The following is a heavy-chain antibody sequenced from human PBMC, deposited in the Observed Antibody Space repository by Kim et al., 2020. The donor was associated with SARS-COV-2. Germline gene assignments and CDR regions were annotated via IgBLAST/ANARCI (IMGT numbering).Heavy chain of an antibody. CDR2: IWYDGSNK. CDR1: GFTFSSYG. Sequence: GGSLRLSCAASGFTFSSYGMHWVRQVPGKGLEWVAVIWYDGSNKYYADSVKGRFTISRDNSKNTLYLQMNSLRAEDTAVYYCAKDQQEHDILTGYLWYYYYGMDVWGQGTTVTVSS. V-gene: IGHV3-33*06. J-gene: IGHJ6*02. CDR3: AKDQQEHDILTGYLWYYYYGMDV. D-gene: IGHD3-9*01.